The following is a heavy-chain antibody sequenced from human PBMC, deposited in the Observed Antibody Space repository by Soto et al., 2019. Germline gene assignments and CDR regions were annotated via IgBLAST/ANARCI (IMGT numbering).Heavy chain of an antibody. CDR1: GFSLTTSGMG. CDR2: IHWNDDK. V-gene: IGHV2-5*01. CDR3: AHRRVNHGHDF. D-gene: IGHD3-16*01. J-gene: IGHJ4*02. Sequence: QITLKECGPTLVKPTQTLTLSCTFSGFSLTTSGMGVRWIRQPPGKALEWLAVIHWNDDKDSNPSLNNKPTIPKGTCKTQVVLTMINMDPEHTATYFCAHRRVNHGHDFWGEGTLFTFSS.